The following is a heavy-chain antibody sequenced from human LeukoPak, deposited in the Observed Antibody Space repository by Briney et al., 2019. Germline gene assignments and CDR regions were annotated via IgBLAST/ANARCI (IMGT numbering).Heavy chain of an antibody. Sequence: GGSLRLSCAASGFTFSSYGMHWVRQAPGKGLEWVAFIRYDGSNKYYADSVKGRFTISRDNSKNTLYLQMNSLRAEDTAVYYCAKYSLRFLEWLPRGDAFDIWGQGTMVTVSS. J-gene: IGHJ3*02. CDR1: GFTFSSYG. CDR3: AKYSLRFLEWLPRGDAFDI. CDR2: IRYDGSNK. D-gene: IGHD3-3*01. V-gene: IGHV3-30*02.